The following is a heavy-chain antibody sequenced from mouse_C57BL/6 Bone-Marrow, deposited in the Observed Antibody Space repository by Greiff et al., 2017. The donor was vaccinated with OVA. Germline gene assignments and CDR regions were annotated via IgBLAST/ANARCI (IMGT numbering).Heavy chain of an antibody. V-gene: IGHV1-82*01. CDR2: IYPGDGDT. CDR1: GYAFSSSW. Sequence: VQLQQSGPELVKPGASVKISCKASGYAFSSSWMNWVKQRPGKGLEWIGRIYPGDGDTNYNGKFKGKATLTADKSSSTAYMQLSSLTSEDSAVYFCARRGLFCDYWGQGTTLTVSS. CDR3: ARRGLFCDY. J-gene: IGHJ2*01. D-gene: IGHD3-3*01.